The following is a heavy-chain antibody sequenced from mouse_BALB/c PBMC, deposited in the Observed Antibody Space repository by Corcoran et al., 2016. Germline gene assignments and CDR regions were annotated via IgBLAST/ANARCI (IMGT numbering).Heavy chain of an antibody. D-gene: IGHD2-10*01. Sequence: QVQLQQSGAELARPGASVKLSCKASGYTFTDYYINWVKQRTGQGLEGIGEIYPGSGNTYYNEKFKGKATLTADKSSSTAYIQLSSLTSEDSAVYFCARAYYGNPYAMDYWGQGTSVTVSS. CDR3: ARAYYGNPYAMDY. CDR2: IYPGSGNT. J-gene: IGHJ4*01. CDR1: GYTFTDYY. V-gene: IGHV1-77*01.